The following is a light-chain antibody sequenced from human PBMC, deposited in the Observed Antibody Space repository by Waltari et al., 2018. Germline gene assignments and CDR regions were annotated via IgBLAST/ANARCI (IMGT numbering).Light chain of an antibody. Sequence: QSALTQPASVSGSPGQSITIPCTGLRSDLGSYPLLSWFQQHPDQAPKLVIYDVDKRPSGVPDRFSGSKAGNTASLTISGLQTDDEADYYCCSYAGRYTSVFGGGTRVTVL. CDR3: CSYAGRYTSV. J-gene: IGLJ2*01. CDR1: RSDLGSYPL. CDR2: DVD. V-gene: IGLV2-23*02.